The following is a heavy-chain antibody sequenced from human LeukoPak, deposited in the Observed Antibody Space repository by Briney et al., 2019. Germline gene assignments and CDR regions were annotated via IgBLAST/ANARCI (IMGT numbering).Heavy chain of an antibody. V-gene: IGHV3-73*01. Sequence: AGSLRLSCAASGFTFSGSAMHWVRQASGKGLEWVGRIRSKANSYATAYAASVKGRFTISRDDSKNTAYLQMNSLKTEDTAVYYCTRPAPPKAFDIWGQGTMVTVSS. J-gene: IGHJ3*02. CDR2: IRSKANSYAT. CDR1: GFTFSGSA. CDR3: TRPAPPKAFDI.